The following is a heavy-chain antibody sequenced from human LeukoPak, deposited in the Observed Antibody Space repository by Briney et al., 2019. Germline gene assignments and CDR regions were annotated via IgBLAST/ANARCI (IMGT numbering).Heavy chain of an antibody. Sequence: GASGKVSCKASGYTFTSYDINWVRQATGQGLEWIGWMNPNSGNTGYAQKFEGRVTITRNTSISTAYMELSSLRSEDTAVYYCARGGGAGYCSSTSCYVYAFDIWGQGTMVTVSS. D-gene: IGHD2-2*01. V-gene: IGHV1-8*03. J-gene: IGHJ3*02. CDR2: MNPNSGNT. CDR3: ARGGGAGYCSSTSCYVYAFDI. CDR1: GYTFTSYD.